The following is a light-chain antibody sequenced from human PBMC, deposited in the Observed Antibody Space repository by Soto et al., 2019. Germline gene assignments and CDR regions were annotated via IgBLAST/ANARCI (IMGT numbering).Light chain of an antibody. J-gene: IGKJ2*01. V-gene: IGKV3-20*01. CDR2: GAS. Sequence: EIVLTQSPGTLSLSPGERATLSCRASQSVSSSYLAWYQQKPGQAPRLLIYGASSRATGIPDRFSGSGAGTDFTLTISRLEAEDFAVYYCQQYGSSYTFGQGTKLESK. CDR3: QQYGSSYT. CDR1: QSVSSSY.